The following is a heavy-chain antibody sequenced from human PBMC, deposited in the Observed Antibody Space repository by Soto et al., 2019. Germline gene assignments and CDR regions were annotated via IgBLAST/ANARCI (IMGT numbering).Heavy chain of an antibody. Sequence: SETLSLTCAVYGGSVSGYYWSWIRQPPGKGLEWIGEINHSGSTNYNPSLKSRVTISVDTSKNQFSLKLSSVTAADTAVYYCARSNSAMVRGFDYWGQGTLVTVSS. CDR1: GGSVSGYY. V-gene: IGHV4-34*01. J-gene: IGHJ4*02. D-gene: IGHD5-18*01. CDR2: INHSGST. CDR3: ARSNSAMVRGFDY.